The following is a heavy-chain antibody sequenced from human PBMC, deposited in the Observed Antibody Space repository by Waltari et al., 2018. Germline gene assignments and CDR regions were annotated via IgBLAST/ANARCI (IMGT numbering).Heavy chain of an antibody. V-gene: IGHV4-39*07. Sequence: QLQLQESVPGLVKPSETLSLTCTVSGGSISSSSYYWGWIRQPPGKGLEWIGSIYYSGSTYYTPSLKSRVTISVDTSKNQCSLELSSVTAADTAVYYCARGVLVYAMYDYWGQGTLVTVSS. D-gene: IGHD2-8*01. CDR3: ARGVLVYAMYDY. J-gene: IGHJ4*02. CDR1: GGSISSSSYY. CDR2: IYYSGST.